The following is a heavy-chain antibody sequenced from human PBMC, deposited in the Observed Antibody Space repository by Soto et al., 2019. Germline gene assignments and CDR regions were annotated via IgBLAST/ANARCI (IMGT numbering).Heavy chain of an antibody. CDR1: GGSFSGYS. V-gene: IGHV4-34*01. CDR2: ITHNGGT. Sequence: QVQLQQWGAGLLKPSEPLSLTCAVSGGSFSGYSWSWIRQPPGKGLEWIGEITHNGGTNYNPSRNSRVAISVDTSKKQLSLLRSSGTAADTAVYYCARGAYSGRHSDYWGQGTLVTVSS. J-gene: IGHJ4*02. CDR3: ARGAYSGRHSDY. D-gene: IGHD1-26*01.